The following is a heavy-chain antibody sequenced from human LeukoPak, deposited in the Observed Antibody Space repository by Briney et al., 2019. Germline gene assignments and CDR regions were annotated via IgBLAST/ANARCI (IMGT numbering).Heavy chain of an antibody. CDR3: AGYSGAWQPFDY. D-gene: IGHD6-19*01. Sequence: GGSQRLSCAASGFTFNTYAMNWARQAPGKGLEWVSSITGSGGITHYADSVKGRFTISRDNSKNTVYLQMHGLRADDTAIYYCAGYSGAWQPFDYWGQGTLVTVSS. CDR1: GFTFNTYA. J-gene: IGHJ4*02. V-gene: IGHV3-23*01. CDR2: ITGSGGIT.